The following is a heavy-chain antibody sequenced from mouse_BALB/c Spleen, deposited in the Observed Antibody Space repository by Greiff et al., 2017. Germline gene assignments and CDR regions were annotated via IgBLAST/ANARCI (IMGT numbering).Heavy chain of an antibody. CDR1: GFSLTSYG. CDR2: IWAGGST. V-gene: IGHV2-9*02. CDR3: AREGDGYYYAMDY. Sequence: QVQLKESGPGLVAPSQSLSITCTVSGFSLTSYGVHWVRQPPGKGLEWLGVIWAGGSTNYNSALMSRLSISKDNSKSQVFLKMNSLQTDDTAMYYCAREGDGYYYAMDYWGQGTSVTVSS. J-gene: IGHJ4*01. D-gene: IGHD2-3*01.